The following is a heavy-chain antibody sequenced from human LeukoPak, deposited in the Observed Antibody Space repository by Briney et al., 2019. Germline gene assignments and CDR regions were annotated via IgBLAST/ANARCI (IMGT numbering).Heavy chain of an antibody. V-gene: IGHV1-18*01. CDR3: ARDLLPRYFDWLSPLYYFDY. J-gene: IGHJ4*02. CDR2: ISAYNGNT. D-gene: IGHD3-9*01. Sequence: GASVKVSCKASGYTFTSYGISWVRQAPGQGLEWMGWISAYNGNTNYAQKPQGRVTMTTDTSTSTAYMELRSLRSDDTAVYYCARDLLPRYFDWLSPLYYFDYWGQGTLVTVSS. CDR1: GYTFTSYG.